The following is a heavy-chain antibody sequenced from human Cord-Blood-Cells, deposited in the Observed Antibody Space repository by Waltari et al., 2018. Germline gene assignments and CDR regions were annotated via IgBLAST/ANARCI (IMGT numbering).Heavy chain of an antibody. V-gene: IGHV4-34*01. D-gene: IGHD6-6*01. J-gene: IGHJ4*02. Sequence: QVQLQQWGAGLLKPSETLSLTCAVYGGSFSGYYWSWIRQPPGKGLEWIGEINHSGCTNYNPSLKSRVTISVDTSKNQFSLKLSSVTAADTAVYYCARTRGQLGFDYWGQGTLVTVSS. CDR1: GGSFSGYY. CDR2: INHSGCT. CDR3: ARTRGQLGFDY.